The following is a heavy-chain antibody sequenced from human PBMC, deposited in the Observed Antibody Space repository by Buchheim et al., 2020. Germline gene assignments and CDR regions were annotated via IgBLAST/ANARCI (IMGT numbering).Heavy chain of an antibody. CDR2: VYYSATT. CDR3: ASIGAYIYGSNWGFFDS. V-gene: IGHV4-39*07. J-gene: IGHJ4*02. CDR1: GGSISSNTYH. D-gene: IGHD5-18*01. Sequence: QLQLQESGPGLVKPSETLSLTCTVSGGSISSNTYHWGWIRRPPGKGLEWIGSVYYSATTYYSTSLKSRVTISVDSPKNQFSRKLTSVTAADTAVYYCASIGAYIYGSNWGFFDSWGPGAL.